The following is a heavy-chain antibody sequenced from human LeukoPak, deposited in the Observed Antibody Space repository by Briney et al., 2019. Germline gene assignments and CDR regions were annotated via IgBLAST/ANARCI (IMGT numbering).Heavy chain of an antibody. D-gene: IGHD4-17*01. J-gene: IGHJ4*02. V-gene: IGHV3-21*01. CDR1: GFTFSSYS. CDR2: ISSSSSCI. CDR3: ARATDDYGDYVR. Sequence: GGSLRLSCAASGFTFSSYSMNWVRQAPGKGLGWVSSISSSSSCIYYADSVKGRFTISRDNPKNSLYLQMNSLRAEDTAVYYCARATDDYGDYVRGGQGTLVSVSS.